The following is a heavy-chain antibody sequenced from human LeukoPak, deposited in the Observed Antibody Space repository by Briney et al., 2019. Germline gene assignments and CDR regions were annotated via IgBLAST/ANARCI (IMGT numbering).Heavy chain of an antibody. D-gene: IGHD5-12*01. CDR2: ISYDGSNK. CDR3: AKVWLGAFDI. CDR1: GFTFSSYG. V-gene: IGHV3-30*18. J-gene: IGHJ3*02. Sequence: HPGGSLRLSCAASGFTFSSYGMHWVRQAPGKGLEWVAVISYDGSNKYYADSVKGRFTIPRDNSKNTLYRQMNSLRAEDTAVYYCAKVWLGAFDIWGQGTMVTVSS.